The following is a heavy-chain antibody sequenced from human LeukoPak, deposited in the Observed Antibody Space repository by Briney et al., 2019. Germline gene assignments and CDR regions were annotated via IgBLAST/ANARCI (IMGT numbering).Heavy chain of an antibody. J-gene: IGHJ6*02. V-gene: IGHV4-31*03. D-gene: IGHD5-24*01. CDR3: ASRDGYKKGGMDV. CDR1: GGSISNSDYY. CDR2: IYYSGST. Sequence: SETLSLTCTVSGGSISNSDYYWSWIRQHPGKGLEWIGYIYYSGSTYYNPSLKSRVSMSVDTSKNQFSLKLSSVTAADTAVYYCASRDGYKKGGMDVWGQGTTVTVSS.